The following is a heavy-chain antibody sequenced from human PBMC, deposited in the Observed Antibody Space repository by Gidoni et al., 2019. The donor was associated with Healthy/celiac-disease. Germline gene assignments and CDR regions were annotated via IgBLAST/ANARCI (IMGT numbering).Heavy chain of an antibody. Sequence: QVQLVESGGGLVKPGGSLRLSCAASGFTFSDYYRSWIRQAPGKGLEWVSYISSSSSYTNYADSVKGRFTISRDNAKNSLYLQMNSLRAEDTAVYYCARGGDYDILTGYPGYMDVWGKGTTVTVSS. CDR1: GFTFSDYY. D-gene: IGHD3-9*01. V-gene: IGHV3-11*05. J-gene: IGHJ6*03. CDR2: ISSSSSYT. CDR3: ARGGDYDILTGYPGYMDV.